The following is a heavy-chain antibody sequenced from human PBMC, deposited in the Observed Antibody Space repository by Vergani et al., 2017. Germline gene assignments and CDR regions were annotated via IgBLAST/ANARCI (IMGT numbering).Heavy chain of an antibody. CDR1: GITFWKFG. Sequence: EVDLVESGGGLAQPGGSLRLSCEASGITFWKFGMHWVRQGPGKGLEWVPGISWNSGAVDYADSVRGRFTISRDNAKNSLFLEMNSLRFEDTAVYFCTKGSVYYHDSAGHGYDPYTGFDLWGQGTLVTVSS. D-gene: IGHD5-12*01. CDR2: ISWNSGAV. V-gene: IGHV3-9*01. J-gene: IGHJ3*01. CDR3: TKGSVYYHDSAGHGYDPYTGFDL.